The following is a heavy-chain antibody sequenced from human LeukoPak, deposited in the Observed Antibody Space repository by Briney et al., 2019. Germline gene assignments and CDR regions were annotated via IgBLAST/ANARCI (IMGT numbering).Heavy chain of an antibody. J-gene: IGHJ4*02. Sequence: GASVTVSCKASEYTFTGYYMHWVRQAPGQGLEWMGWINPNSGGTNYAQKFQGRVTMTRDTSISTAYMELSRLRSDDTAVYYCARDVGSSWYVFDYWGQGTLVTVSS. CDR3: ARDVGSSWYVFDY. CDR1: EYTFTGYY. D-gene: IGHD6-13*01. V-gene: IGHV1-2*02. CDR2: INPNSGGT.